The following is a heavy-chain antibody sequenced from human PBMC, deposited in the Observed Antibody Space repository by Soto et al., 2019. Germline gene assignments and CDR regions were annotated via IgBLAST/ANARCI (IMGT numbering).Heavy chain of an antibody. J-gene: IGHJ4*02. CDR3: ARYRGSCSRGLDY. CDR2: IRNKANSYNT. Sequence: EVQLVESGGGLVQPAGSLRLSCAASGFTFSDHYMEWVRQAPGKGLEWVGRIRNKANSYNTEYAASVKGRITISRDDSRNSLYLQMNSLKTEDTSVFYCARYRGSCSRGLDYWGQGTPVIVSS. CDR1: GFTFSDHY. V-gene: IGHV3-72*01. D-gene: IGHD1-26*01.